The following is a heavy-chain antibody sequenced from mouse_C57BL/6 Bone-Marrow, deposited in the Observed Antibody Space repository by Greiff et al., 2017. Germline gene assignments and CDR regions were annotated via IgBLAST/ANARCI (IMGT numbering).Heavy chain of an antibody. Sequence: VQLVESGAELVKPGASVKMSCKASGYTFTTYPIEWMKQNHGKSLEWIGNFHPYNDDTKYNEKFKGKATLTVEKSSSTVYLELSRLTSDDSAVYYCARRKYDYDGGYYFDYWGQGTTLTVSS. CDR3: ARRKYDYDGGYYFDY. J-gene: IGHJ2*01. CDR2: FHPYNDDT. D-gene: IGHD2-4*01. CDR1: GYTFTTYP. V-gene: IGHV1-47*01.